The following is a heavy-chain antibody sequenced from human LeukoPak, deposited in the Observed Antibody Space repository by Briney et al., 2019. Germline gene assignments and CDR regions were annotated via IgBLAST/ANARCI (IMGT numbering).Heavy chain of an antibody. V-gene: IGHV4-59*08. CDR1: GGSISSYY. CDR2: ISYSGST. CDR3: KRIAGGI. Sequence: SETLSLTCTVSGGSISSYYWSWIRQPPGKGLEWIGYISYSGSTNYNPPLKSRVTISLDTSKNQFSLQLTSVTATDTAVYYCKRIAGGIWGQGTLVTVSS. D-gene: IGHD6-13*01. J-gene: IGHJ4*02.